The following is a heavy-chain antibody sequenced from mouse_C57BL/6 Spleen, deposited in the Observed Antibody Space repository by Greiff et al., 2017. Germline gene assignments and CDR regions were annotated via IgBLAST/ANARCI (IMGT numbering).Heavy chain of an antibody. CDR3: ARLNWDDAMDY. J-gene: IGHJ4*01. CDR1: GFTFTDYY. Sequence: DVQLVESGGGLVQPGGSLSLSCAASGFTFTDYYMSWVRQPPGKALEWLGFIRNKANGYTTEYSASVKGRFTISRDNSQSILYLQMNALRAEDSATYYCARLNWDDAMDYWGQGTSVTVSS. CDR2: IRNKANGYTT. D-gene: IGHD4-1*01. V-gene: IGHV7-3*01.